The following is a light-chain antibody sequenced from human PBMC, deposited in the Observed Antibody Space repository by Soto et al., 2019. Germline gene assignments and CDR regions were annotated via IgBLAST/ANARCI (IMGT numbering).Light chain of an antibody. V-gene: IGKV1-9*01. CDR1: QGISSY. Sequence: IQLTQSPSSLPASVGDRVTITCRASQGISSYLGWYQQKQGKAPNLLIYAASTLQSGVPSRFRGGGSGTDCTLTLSRLQPEDFSTYYCQQVYVYPSTFGGGTKVDIK. CDR2: AAS. J-gene: IGKJ4*01. CDR3: QQVYVYPST.